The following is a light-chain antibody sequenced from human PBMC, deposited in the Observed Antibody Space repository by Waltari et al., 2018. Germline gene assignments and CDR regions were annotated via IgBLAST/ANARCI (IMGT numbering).Light chain of an antibody. V-gene: IGKV1D-8*01. CDR2: ADS. Sequence: VIGVTQSPSLISASIGDTVTISCRISQDISRYLAWYQQKPGNAPEVLIYADSILQSGVPSRFRGSRYGTDFTITIRDMQTEDFARYYCQPYYTYPLTFGGGTTVE. J-gene: IGKJ4*01. CDR3: QPYYTYPLT. CDR1: QDISRY.